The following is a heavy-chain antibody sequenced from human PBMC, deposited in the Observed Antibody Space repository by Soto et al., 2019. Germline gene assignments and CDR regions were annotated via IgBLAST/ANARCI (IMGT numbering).Heavy chain of an antibody. V-gene: IGHV1-18*01. CDR1: GCTFTSYG. Sequence: ASVKVSCKASGCTFTSYGISWVRPAPVQGLEWMGWISAYNGNTNYAQKLQGRVTMTTETSTSTAYMEVRSLRSDDTAVYYCARERPYYDILTVYPFDYWGQGALVTVS. CDR2: ISAYNGNT. J-gene: IGHJ4*02. D-gene: IGHD3-9*01. CDR3: ARERPYYDILTVYPFDY.